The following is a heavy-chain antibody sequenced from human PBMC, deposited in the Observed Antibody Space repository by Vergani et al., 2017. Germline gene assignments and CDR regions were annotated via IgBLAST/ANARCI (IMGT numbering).Heavy chain of an antibody. J-gene: IGHJ6*03. Sequence: QVQLQESGPGLVKPSETLSLTCTVSGGSISSYYWSWIRQPPGKGLEWIGYIYYSGSTNYNPSLQSRVTISVDTAKNQFSLKLSSVTAADTAVYYCARGVGYCSSTSCLGDYYYYYMDVWGKGTTVTVSS. CDR2: IYYSGST. V-gene: IGHV4-59*01. CDR3: ARGVGYCSSTSCLGDYYYYYMDV. CDR1: GGSISSYY. D-gene: IGHD2-2*01.